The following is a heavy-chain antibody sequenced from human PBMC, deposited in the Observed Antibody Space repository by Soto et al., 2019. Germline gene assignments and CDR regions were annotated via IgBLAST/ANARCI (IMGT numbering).Heavy chain of an antibody. J-gene: IGHJ4*02. Sequence: GGSLRLSCAASGFTFSSYAMHWVRQAPGKGLEWVAVISYDGSNKYYADSVKGRFTISRDNSKNTLYLQMNSLRAEDTAVYYCARDGEGVRGVIDYWGQGTLVTVSS. CDR2: ISYDGSNK. CDR3: ARDGEGVRGVIDY. D-gene: IGHD3-10*01. V-gene: IGHV3-30-3*01. CDR1: GFTFSSYA.